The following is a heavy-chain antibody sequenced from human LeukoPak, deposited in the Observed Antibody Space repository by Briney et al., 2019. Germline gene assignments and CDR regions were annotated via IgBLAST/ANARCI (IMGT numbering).Heavy chain of an antibody. J-gene: IGHJ6*03. V-gene: IGHV1-69*13. D-gene: IGHD1-14*01. CDR2: IIPIFGTA. CDR3: ARGDRASGNYCYYYMDV. Sequence: SVKVSCKASGGTFSSYAISWVRQAPGQGLEWMGGIIPIFGTANYAQKFQGRVTITADESTSTAYMELSSLRSEDTAVYYCARGDRASGNYCYYYMDVWGKGTTVTISS. CDR1: GGTFSSYA.